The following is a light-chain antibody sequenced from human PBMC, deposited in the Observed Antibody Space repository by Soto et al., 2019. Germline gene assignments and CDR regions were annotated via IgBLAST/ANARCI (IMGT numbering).Light chain of an antibody. V-gene: IGKV3-11*01. CDR1: QSVSSF. J-gene: IGKJ2*01. CDR3: QQRSNWPPEYT. CDR2: DAS. Sequence: EIVLTQSPATLSLSPGERATLSCRASQSVSSFLAWYQQKPGQAPRLLIYDASNRATGFPARFSGSGSGTDFTLTISSLEPEGFAVYYCQQRSNWPPEYTFGQGTKLEIK.